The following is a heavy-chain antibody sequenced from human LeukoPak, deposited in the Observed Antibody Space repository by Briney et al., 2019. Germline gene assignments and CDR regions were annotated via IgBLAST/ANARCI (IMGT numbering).Heavy chain of an antibody. CDR2: IHYSGDT. Sequence: PSETLSLTCTVSGGSISSGGYYWSWTRQHPGKGLEWIAYIHYSGDTSHNPSLKSRVTISVDTSKDQFSLKLSSVTAADTAVYYCARGGYSYGYYFDSWGQGTLVTVSS. D-gene: IGHD5-18*01. V-gene: IGHV4-61*08. CDR1: GGSISSGGYY. CDR3: ARGGYSYGYYFDS. J-gene: IGHJ4*02.